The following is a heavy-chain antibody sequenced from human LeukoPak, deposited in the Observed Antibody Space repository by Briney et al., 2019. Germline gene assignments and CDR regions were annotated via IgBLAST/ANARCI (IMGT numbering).Heavy chain of an antibody. D-gene: IGHD5-18*01. CDR3: ARGSGYSYGVVGRAFDI. CDR1: GGSISSGGYS. V-gene: IGHV4-30-4*07. Sequence: SETLSLTCAVSGGSISSGGYSWNWIRQPPGKGLEWIGYIYYSGSTYDNPSLKSRVTISVATSKNQFSLKLSSVTAADTAVYYCARGSGYSYGVVGRAFDIWGQGTMVTVSS. CDR2: IYYSGST. J-gene: IGHJ3*02.